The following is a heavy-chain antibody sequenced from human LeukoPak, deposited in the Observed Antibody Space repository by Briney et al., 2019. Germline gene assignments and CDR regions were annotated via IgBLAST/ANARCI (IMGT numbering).Heavy chain of an antibody. V-gene: IGHV1-2*02. CDR2: INPNSGGT. CDR1: GYAFTGYY. J-gene: IGHJ3*02. CDR3: ARAVGDIVVVTAMHDAFDI. D-gene: IGHD2-21*02. Sequence: GASVKVSCKASGYAFTGYYMHWVRQAPGQGLEWMGWINPNSGGTNYAQKFQGRVTMTRDTSISTAYMELSRLRSDDTAVYYCARAVGDIVVVTAMHDAFDIWGQGTMVTVSS.